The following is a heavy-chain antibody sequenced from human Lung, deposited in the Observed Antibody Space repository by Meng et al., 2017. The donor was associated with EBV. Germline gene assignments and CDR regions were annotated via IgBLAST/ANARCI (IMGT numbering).Heavy chain of an antibody. J-gene: IGHJ4*02. CDR3: ARLYCSGGSCYTIDY. V-gene: IGHV7-4-1*02. CDR1: GYTFTSYA. CDR2: INTNTGNP. D-gene: IGHD2-15*01. Sequence: VQRVQSVSRLKRPGASVKVSCKASGYTFTSYAMNWVRQAPGQGLEWMGWINTNTGNPTYAQGFTGRFVFSLDTSVSTAYLQISSLKAADTAVYYCARLYCSGGSCYTIDYWGQGTLVTVSS.